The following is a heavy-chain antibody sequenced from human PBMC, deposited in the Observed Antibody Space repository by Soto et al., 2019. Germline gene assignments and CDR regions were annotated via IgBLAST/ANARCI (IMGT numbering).Heavy chain of an antibody. V-gene: IGHV1-69*01. CDR3: EKSVGLLGPNDYFDMDV. J-gene: IGHJ6*02. Sequence: SVQVSCKASGGTFSSYAISWVRQAPGQGLEWMGGFIPIFGTANFAQKFQGRVTITADECTSSAYMELSSLSSQDTAVYYCEKSVGLLGPNDYFDMDVGGQVSKGT. D-gene: IGHD2-15*01. CDR2: FIPIFGTA. CDR1: GGTFSSYA.